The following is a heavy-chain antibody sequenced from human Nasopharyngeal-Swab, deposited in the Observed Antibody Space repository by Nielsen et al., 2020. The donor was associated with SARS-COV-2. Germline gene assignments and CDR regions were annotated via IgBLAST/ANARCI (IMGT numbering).Heavy chain of an antibody. V-gene: IGHV4-59*01. D-gene: IGHD6-13*01. CDR1: GGSISSYY. CDR3: ARVGGIPGGYSSSWAYYYGMDV. J-gene: IGHJ6*02. CDR2: IYYSGST. Sequence: SETLSLTCTVSGGSISSYYWSWIRQPPGKGLEWIGYIYYSGSTNYNPSLKSRVTISVDTSKNQFSLKLSSVTAADTAVYYCARVGGIPGGYSSSWAYYYGMDVWGQGTTVTVSS.